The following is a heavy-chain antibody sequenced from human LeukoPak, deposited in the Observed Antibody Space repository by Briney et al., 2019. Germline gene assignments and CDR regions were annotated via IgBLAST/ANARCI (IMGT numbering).Heavy chain of an antibody. Sequence: PGGSLRLSCAASGFTFSRYWMHWLRQAPGKGLVWLSRISTDGSTTTYAVSVKGRFTISRDNGKNTLYLQMNSLIAEDTAVYYCASYLTSIPSGMDVWGQGTTVTVSS. D-gene: IGHD2/OR15-2a*01. CDR2: ISTDGSTT. J-gene: IGHJ6*02. CDR1: GFTFSRYW. V-gene: IGHV3-74*01. CDR3: ASYLTSIPSGMDV.